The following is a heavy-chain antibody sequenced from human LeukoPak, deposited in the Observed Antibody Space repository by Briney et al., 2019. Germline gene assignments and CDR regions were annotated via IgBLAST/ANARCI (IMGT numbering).Heavy chain of an antibody. CDR3: ARGVMTTVTIPDY. Sequence: GESLNISWKASGYSSTSYWFSWVRKLPGKGLKWMRIIYTGDSDTRYSPFLPGQATTSADKFISTAYLQWNSMTASDTAMNYCARGVMTTVTIPDYWGQGTLVTVSS. V-gene: IGHV5-51*03. CDR1: GYSSTSYW. D-gene: IGHD4-11*01. J-gene: IGHJ4*02. CDR2: IYTGDSDT.